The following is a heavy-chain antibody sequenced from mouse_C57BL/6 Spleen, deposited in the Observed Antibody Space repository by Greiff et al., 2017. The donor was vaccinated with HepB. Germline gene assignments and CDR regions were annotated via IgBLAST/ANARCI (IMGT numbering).Heavy chain of an antibody. V-gene: IGHV1-82*01. D-gene: IGHD1-1*01. CDR2: IYPGDGDT. Sequence: VKLMESGPELVKPGASVKISCKASGYAFSSSWMNWVKQRPGKGLEWIGRIYPGDGDTNYNGKFKGKATLTADKSSSTAYMQLSSLTSEDSAVYFCARYPHYYGSGTYYFDYWGQGTTLTVSS. CDR1: GYAFSSSW. J-gene: IGHJ2*01. CDR3: ARYPHYYGSGTYYFDY.